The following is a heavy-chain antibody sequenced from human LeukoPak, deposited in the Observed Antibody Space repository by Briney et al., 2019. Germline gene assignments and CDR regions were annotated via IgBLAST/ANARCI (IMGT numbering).Heavy chain of an antibody. CDR3: VIARNNGFEY. D-gene: IGHD1-14*01. CDR1: GFTFKTNW. CDR2: TKPDGSAT. V-gene: IGHV3-7*01. Sequence: GGSLRLSCVASGFTFKTNWMSWVRQAPGKWLEWVANTKPDGSATFYADSVRGRFTITRDNAKNSLYLQMNNLGAEDTAVYYCVIARNNGFEYGGQGTLVTVSP. J-gene: IGHJ4*02.